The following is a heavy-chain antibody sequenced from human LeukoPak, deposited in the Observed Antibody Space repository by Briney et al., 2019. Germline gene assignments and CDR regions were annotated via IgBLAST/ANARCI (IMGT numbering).Heavy chain of an antibody. Sequence: GRSLRLSCAASGFTFSSYAMHWVRQAPGKGLEWVAVISYDGSNKYYADSVKGRFTISRDNSKNTLYLQMNSLRAEDTAVYYCARDLGVVKVYYVMDVWGQGTTVTVSS. V-gene: IGHV3-30*04. J-gene: IGHJ6*02. CDR3: ARDLGVVKVYYVMDV. CDR2: ISYDGSNK. CDR1: GFTFSSYA. D-gene: IGHD3-3*01.